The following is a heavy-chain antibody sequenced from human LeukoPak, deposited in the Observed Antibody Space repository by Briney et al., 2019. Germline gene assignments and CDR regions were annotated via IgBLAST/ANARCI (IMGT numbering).Heavy chain of an antibody. V-gene: IGHV3-21*01. D-gene: IGHD5-18*01. J-gene: IGHJ4*02. CDR1: GFTFSSYS. Sequence: GGSLRLSCAASGFTFSSYSMNWVRQAPGKGLEWVSSISSDNNYIYYADSVKGRFTISRDNAKNSLYLQMNSLRVEGTAVYYCARAPGAMVVLDWGQGTLVTVSS. CDR2: ISSDNNYI. CDR3: ARAPGAMVVLD.